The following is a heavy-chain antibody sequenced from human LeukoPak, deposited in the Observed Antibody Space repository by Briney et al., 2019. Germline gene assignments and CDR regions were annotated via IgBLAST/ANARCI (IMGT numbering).Heavy chain of an antibody. D-gene: IGHD4-17*01. Sequence: GVSVKVSCKASGYTFTSYGISWVRQAPGQGLEWMGWISAYNGNTYYVQRLQGRVTMTTDTSTSTAYMELRSLRSDDTAVYYCAREFTVTTGYGMDVWGQGTTVTVSS. V-gene: IGHV1-18*01. CDR1: GYTFTSYG. CDR2: ISAYNGNT. CDR3: AREFTVTTGYGMDV. J-gene: IGHJ6*02.